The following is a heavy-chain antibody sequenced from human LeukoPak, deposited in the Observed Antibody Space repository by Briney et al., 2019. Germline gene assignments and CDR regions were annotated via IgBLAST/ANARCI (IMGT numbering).Heavy chain of an antibody. V-gene: IGHV1-69*13. Sequence: SVKVSCKXSGGTFSSYAISWVRQTPGQGLEWMGGIIPIFGTANYAQKFQGRVTITADESTSTAYMELSSLRSEDTAVYYCARVSNQYYYDSSGSHAFDIWGQGTMVTVSS. CDR3: ARVSNQYYYDSSGSHAFDI. D-gene: IGHD3-22*01. J-gene: IGHJ3*02. CDR2: IIPIFGTA. CDR1: GGTFSSYA.